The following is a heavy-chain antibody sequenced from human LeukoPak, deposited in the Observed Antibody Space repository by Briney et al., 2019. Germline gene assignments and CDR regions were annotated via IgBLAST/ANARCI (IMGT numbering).Heavy chain of an antibody. CDR2: IIPIFGTA. V-gene: IGHV1-69*05. D-gene: IGHD6-13*01. J-gene: IGHJ1*01. Sequence: ASVKVSCKASGGTFSSYAISWVRQAPGQGLEWMGGIIPIFGTANYAQKFQGRVTITTDESTSTAYMELSSLRSEDTAVYYCASSTAAAGTQNFQHWGQGTLVTVSS. CDR3: ASSTAAAGTQNFQH. CDR1: GGTFSSYA.